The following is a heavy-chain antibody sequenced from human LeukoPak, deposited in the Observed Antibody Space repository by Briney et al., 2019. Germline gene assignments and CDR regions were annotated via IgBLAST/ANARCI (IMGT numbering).Heavy chain of an antibody. V-gene: IGHV1-46*01. J-gene: IGHJ3*02. CDR1: GYTFTSYY. D-gene: IGHD3-16*02. CDR2: INPSGGST. Sequence: ASVKVSCKASGYTFTSYYMHWVRQAPGQGLEWMGIINPSGGSTSYAQKFQGRVTMTRNTSISTAYMELSSLRSEDTAVYYCAREGVYSPDPSSYHRLPFDIWGKGTVVIVSS. CDR3: AREGVYSPDPSSYHRLPFDI.